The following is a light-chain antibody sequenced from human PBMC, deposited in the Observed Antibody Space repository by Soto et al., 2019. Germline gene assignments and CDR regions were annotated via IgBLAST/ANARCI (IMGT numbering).Light chain of an antibody. CDR3: NSYSGGTTLYL. J-gene: IGLJ1*01. V-gene: IGLV2-14*01. Sequence: QSALTQPASVSGSPGQSITISCTGTSTDVGGYNYVSWYQQHPGKAPKLLISDVSNRPSGVSFRFSGSKSGNTASLTISGLQDEDEADYYCNSYSGGTTLYLFGTGTKLTVL. CDR2: DVS. CDR1: STDVGGYNY.